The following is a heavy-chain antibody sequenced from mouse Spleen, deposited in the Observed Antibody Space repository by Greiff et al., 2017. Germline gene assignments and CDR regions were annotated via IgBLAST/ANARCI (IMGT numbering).Heavy chain of an antibody. CDR1: GYTFTSYW. CDR2: IDPSDSET. CDR3: ASRGYGSGRWYFDV. D-gene: IGHD1-1*01. V-gene: IGHV1-52*01. Sequence: QVQLQQPGAELVRPGSSVKLSCKASGYTFTSYWMHWVKQRPIQGLEWIGNIDPSDSETHYNQKFKDKATLTVDKSSSTAYMQLSSLTSEDSAVYYCASRGYGSGRWYFDVWGTGTTVTVSS. J-gene: IGHJ1*03.